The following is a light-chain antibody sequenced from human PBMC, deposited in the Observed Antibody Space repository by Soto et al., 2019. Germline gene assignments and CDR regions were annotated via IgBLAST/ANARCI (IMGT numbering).Light chain of an antibody. V-gene: IGKV1-5*01. J-gene: IGKJ2*01. CDR1: QTINND. CDR2: DAS. CDR3: QQYNAYPYT. Sequence: DIQMTQSPSTLSASVGDRITIACRASQTINNDLAWYQQIPGKPPRLLIYDASNLQSGVPSRFSGGGSGTEFTLTICSLQPDDFATYFCQQYNAYPYTFGQGTNLDI.